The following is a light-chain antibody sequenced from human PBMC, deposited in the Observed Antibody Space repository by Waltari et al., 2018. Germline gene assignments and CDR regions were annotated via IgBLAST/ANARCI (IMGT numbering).Light chain of an antibody. J-gene: IGKJ4*01. V-gene: IGKV1-39*01. CDR1: KEIDRY. CDR2: AAS. CDR3: QQNYRTPT. Sequence: DVQVTQSPSSLSASVGDRVPITCRTSKEIDRYLIWYQQKPGNAPKLLIYAASYVQSGVPSRFRGSGSVTDFSLTISCLHPEDFAVYYCQQNYRTPTFGGGTKVEV.